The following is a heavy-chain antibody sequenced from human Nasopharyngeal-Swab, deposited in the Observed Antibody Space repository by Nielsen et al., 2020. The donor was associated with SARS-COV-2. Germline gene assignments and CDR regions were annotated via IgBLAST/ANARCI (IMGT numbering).Heavy chain of an antibody. CDR3: AKDAPGVVVAYWYFPI. D-gene: IGHD2-15*01. J-gene: IGHJ2*01. Sequence: GESLKISCAASGFTFSSYGMHWVRQAPGKGLEWVAVISYDGSNKYYADSVKGRFTISRDNSKNTLYLQMNSLRAEDTAVYYCAKDAPGVVVAYWYFPISGRGTLVTVSS. CDR1: GFTFSSYG. CDR2: ISYDGSNK. V-gene: IGHV3-30*18.